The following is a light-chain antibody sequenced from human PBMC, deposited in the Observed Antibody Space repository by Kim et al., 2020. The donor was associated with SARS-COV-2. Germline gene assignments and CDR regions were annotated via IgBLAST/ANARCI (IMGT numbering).Light chain of an antibody. V-gene: IGKV1-17*01. J-gene: IGKJ2*01. CDR3: LQHHTYPYT. Sequence: DIQMTQSPSSLSASVGDRVTITCRASQDIRDDLGWYQQKPGKAPKRLIYDASTLQSGVPSRFSGSGSGTEFTLIISSLQPEDFGAYYCLQHHTYPYTFGQGTKLEI. CDR1: QDIRDD. CDR2: DAS.